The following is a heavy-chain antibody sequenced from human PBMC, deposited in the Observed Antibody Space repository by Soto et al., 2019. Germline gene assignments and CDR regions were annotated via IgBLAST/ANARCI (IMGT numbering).Heavy chain of an antibody. Sequence: QLQLQESGPGLVKPSETLSLTCTVSGGSISTNTYYWGWIRQPPGKGLEWIGGIYYSGSTYYNPSLKSRVTIXXDXSXXQFPLKLRSVTAADTAVYHCARVGRLGGTPYYFDYWGQGTLVTVSS. V-gene: IGHV4-39*01. J-gene: IGHJ4*02. CDR1: GGSISTNTYY. D-gene: IGHD1-26*01. CDR3: ARVGRLGGTPYYFDY. CDR2: IYYSGST.